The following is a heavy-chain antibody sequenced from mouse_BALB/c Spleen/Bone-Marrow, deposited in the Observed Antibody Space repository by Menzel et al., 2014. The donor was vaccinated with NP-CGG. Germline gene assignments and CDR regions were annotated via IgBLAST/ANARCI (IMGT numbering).Heavy chain of an antibody. V-gene: IGHV1S81*02. D-gene: IGHD2-4*01. CDR3: ARWGITLAY. Sequence: QVQLQQSVAELVKPGASVKLSCKASGYTFTSYWMHWVKQRPGQGLEWIGEINPSNGRTNYNEKFKSKATLTVDKSSSTAYMQLSSLTSEDSAVYYCARWGITLAYWGQGTLVTVSA. CDR1: GYTFTSYW. J-gene: IGHJ3*01. CDR2: INPSNGRT.